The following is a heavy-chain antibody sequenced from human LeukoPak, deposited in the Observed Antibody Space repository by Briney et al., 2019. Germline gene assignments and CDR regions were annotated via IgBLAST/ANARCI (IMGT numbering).Heavy chain of an antibody. J-gene: IGHJ6*03. CDR1: GGTFISYA. V-gene: IGHV1-69*13. D-gene: IGHD4-17*01. Sequence: GASVKVSCKASGGTFISYAISWVRQAPGQGLEWMGGIIPIFDTATYAQKFQGRVTITADESTSTVYMELSSLRSEDTAMYFCARAGPEADDYGDYRYYYYMDVWGKGTTVSISS. CDR3: ARAGPEADDYGDYRYYYYMDV. CDR2: IIPIFDTA.